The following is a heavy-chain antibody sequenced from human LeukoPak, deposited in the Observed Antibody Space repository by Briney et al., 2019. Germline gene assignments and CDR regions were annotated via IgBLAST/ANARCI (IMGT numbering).Heavy chain of an antibody. CDR3: ARDETNYYDSSGYYY. V-gene: IGHV1-2*02. D-gene: IGHD3-22*01. CDR2: INPNSGGT. CDR1: GYTFTGYY. J-gene: IGHJ4*02. Sequence: ASVKVSCKASGYTFTGYYMHWVRQAPGQGLEWMGWINPNSGGTNYAQKLQGRVTMTTDTSTSTAYMELRSLRSDDTAVYYCARDETNYYDSSGYYYWGQGTLVTVSS.